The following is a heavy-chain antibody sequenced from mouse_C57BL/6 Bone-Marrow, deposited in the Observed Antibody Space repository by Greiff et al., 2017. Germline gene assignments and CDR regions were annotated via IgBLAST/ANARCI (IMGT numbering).Heavy chain of an antibody. D-gene: IGHD3-1*01. J-gene: IGHJ1*03. Sequence: EVQVVESGGDLVKPGGSLKLSCAASGFTFSSYGMSWVRQTPDKRLEWVATISSGGSYTYYPDSVKGRFTISRDNAKNTLYLQMSSLKSEDTAMYYCASLGRYFDVWGTGTTVTVSS. V-gene: IGHV5-6*01. CDR1: GFTFSSYG. CDR3: ASLGRYFDV. CDR2: ISSGGSYT.